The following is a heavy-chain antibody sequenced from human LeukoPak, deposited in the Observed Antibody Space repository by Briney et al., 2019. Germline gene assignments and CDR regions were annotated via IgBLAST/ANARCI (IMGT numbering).Heavy chain of an antibody. D-gene: IGHD2-21*02. Sequence: PGGSLRLSCAASGFTFSNYAISWVRQAPGKGLEWVAFIRYDGRNTFYRDSVKGRFSIFRDNSKSTVFLQMNSLRPEDAAVYYCAKGRHVVVVTSFPGPDYFNNWGQGTLVTVSS. V-gene: IGHV3-30*02. CDR1: GFTFSNYA. CDR2: IRYDGRNT. J-gene: IGHJ4*02. CDR3: AKGRHVVVVTSFPGPDYFNN.